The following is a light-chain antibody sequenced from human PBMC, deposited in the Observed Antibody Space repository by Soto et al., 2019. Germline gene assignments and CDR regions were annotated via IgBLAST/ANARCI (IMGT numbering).Light chain of an antibody. CDR1: QSVSSSY. CDR3: QQYGSSLFT. CDR2: GAS. J-gene: IGKJ3*01. Sequence: EIVLTQSPGTLSLSPGERATLSCRASQSVSSSYLAWYQQKPGQAPRLLIYGASSRATGIPDRFSGSGSGTDFTLTINRLEPEDFAVYYCQQYGSSLFTFXPGTKVDIK. V-gene: IGKV3-20*01.